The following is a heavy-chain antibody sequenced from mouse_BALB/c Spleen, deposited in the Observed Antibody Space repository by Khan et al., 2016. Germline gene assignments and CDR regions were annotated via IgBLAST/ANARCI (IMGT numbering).Heavy chain of an antibody. D-gene: IGHD1-1*01. J-gene: IGHJ3*01. V-gene: IGHV5-2*01. Sequence: EVELVESGGGLVQPGESLKLSCESNEYKFTSHDMYWVRKTPEKRLELVAAINSAGNDTKYADTIERRFTISRDTTTKTLYLQINSLRSENTALYYCTRHYYGSSFWFAYWGQGTLVTVSA. CDR2: INSAGNDT. CDR1: EYKFTSHD. CDR3: TRHYYGSSFWFAY.